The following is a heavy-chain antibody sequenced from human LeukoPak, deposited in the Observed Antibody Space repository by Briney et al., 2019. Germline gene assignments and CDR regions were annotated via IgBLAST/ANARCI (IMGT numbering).Heavy chain of an antibody. Sequence: GGSLILSCAVSGFTVTSNYMTWVRQAPGKGLEWVSVIYSGGSTYYADSVKGRFTISRDNSKNTVYLQMKTLRAEDTAVYYCARDRRYCSGSTCYSGIDFWGQGTLVSVSS. CDR1: GFTVTSNY. J-gene: IGHJ4*02. CDR3: ARDRRYCSGSTCYSGIDF. V-gene: IGHV3-53*01. D-gene: IGHD2-15*01. CDR2: IYSGGST.